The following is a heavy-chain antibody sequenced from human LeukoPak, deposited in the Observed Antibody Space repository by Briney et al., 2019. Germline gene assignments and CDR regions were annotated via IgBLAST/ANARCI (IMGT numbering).Heavy chain of an antibody. CDR3: VRVSPAVGANYFDY. V-gene: IGHV4-4*07. CDR1: GGSISSDY. Sequence: SETLSLTCTVSGGSISSDYWSWIRQPAGKGLEWIGRIYGSGNTVYNPSLKSRVTMSVDTSKNQFSLKLSSVTAADTAVYYCVRVSPAVGANYFDYWGQGVLVTVSS. CDR2: IYGSGNT. J-gene: IGHJ4*02. D-gene: IGHD1-26*01.